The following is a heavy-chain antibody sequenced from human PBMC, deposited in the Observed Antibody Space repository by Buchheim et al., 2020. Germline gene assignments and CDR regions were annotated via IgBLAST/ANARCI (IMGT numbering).Heavy chain of an antibody. CDR3: ARTPRITMIVVVQHYYGMDV. V-gene: IGHV4-30-4*01. D-gene: IGHD3-22*01. Sequence: QVQLQESGPGLVKPSQTLSLTCTVSGGSISSGDYYWSWIRQPPGKGLEWIGYIYYSGSTYYNPSLKSRVTISVDTSKNQFSLKLSSVTAADTAVYYCARTPRITMIVVVQHYYGMDVWGQGTT. J-gene: IGHJ6*02. CDR2: IYYSGST. CDR1: GGSISSGDYY.